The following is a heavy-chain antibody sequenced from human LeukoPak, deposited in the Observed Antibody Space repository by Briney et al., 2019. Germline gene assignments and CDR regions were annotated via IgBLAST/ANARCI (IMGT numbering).Heavy chain of an antibody. V-gene: IGHV4-61*02. J-gene: IGHJ4*02. CDR3: KMGYSSGWEPYYLDS. D-gene: IGHD6-19*01. Sequence: SQTLSLTCTLSGDSISTGSSYWSWIRQPAGKGLGWIGRIYASASTNYNPSLKSRVTISIDTSNNQFSLKHNSVTAADTAVYYCKMGYSSGWEPYYLDSWGQGILVTVSS. CDR1: GDSISTGSSY. CDR2: IYASAST.